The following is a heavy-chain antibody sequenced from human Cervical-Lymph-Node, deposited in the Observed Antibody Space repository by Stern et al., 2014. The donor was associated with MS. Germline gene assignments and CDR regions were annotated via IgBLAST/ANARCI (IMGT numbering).Heavy chain of an antibody. Sequence: EVQLVESGGGLEQPGGSLRLSCAASGFTFSDYAMNWVRQAPGKVLQWVSTISGGGRRTYYADSVKGRFTISRDNSKNTLYLQMISLRAEDTAVYYCAKEESDYTSPYYFDTWGQGTLVTVSS. D-gene: IGHD4-17*01. CDR1: GFTFSDYA. V-gene: IGHV3-23*04. CDR2: ISGGGRRT. J-gene: IGHJ4*02. CDR3: AKEESDYTSPYYFDT.